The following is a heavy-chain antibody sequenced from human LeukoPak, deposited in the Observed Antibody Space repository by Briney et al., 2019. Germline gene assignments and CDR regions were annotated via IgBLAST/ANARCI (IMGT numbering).Heavy chain of an antibody. CDR1: GFTFSSYA. V-gene: IGHV3-23*01. Sequence: GGSLRLSCAASGFTFSSYAMSWVRQAPGKGLQWVSGISGSGGSTYYADSVRGRFTVSRDNSKNTLYLQMNSLRGEDTAVYYCAKDPYDSGGYSATSFDHWGQGTLVTVSS. D-gene: IGHD3-22*01. CDR3: AKDPYDSGGYSATSFDH. CDR2: ISGSGGST. J-gene: IGHJ4*02.